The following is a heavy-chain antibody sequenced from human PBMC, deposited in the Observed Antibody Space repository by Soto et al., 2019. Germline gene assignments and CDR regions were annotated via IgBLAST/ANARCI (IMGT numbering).Heavy chain of an antibody. V-gene: IGHV3-21*01. CDR1: GFTFSSYS. J-gene: IGHJ3*02. Sequence: TGGSLRLSCAASGFTFSSYSMNWVRQAPGKGLEWVSSISSSSSYIYYADSVKGRFTISRDNAKNSLYLQMNSLRAEDTAVYYCASQGVYYYDSSGYYYVQGQAAEFDTLGQETIVT. D-gene: IGHD3-22*01. CDR2: ISSSSSYI. CDR3: ASQGVYYYDSSGYYYVQGQAAEFDT.